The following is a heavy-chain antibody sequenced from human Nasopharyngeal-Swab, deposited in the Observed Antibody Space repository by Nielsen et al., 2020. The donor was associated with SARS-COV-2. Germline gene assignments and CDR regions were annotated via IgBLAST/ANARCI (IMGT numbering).Heavy chain of an antibody. CDR3: ARDLTGTGYYGMDV. V-gene: IGHV3-30-3*01. J-gene: IGHJ6*02. CDR2: ISYDGSNK. CDR1: GFTFSSYA. Sequence: GESLKISCAASGFTFSSYAMHWVRQAPGKGLEWVAVISYDGSNKYYADSVKGRFTISRDNSKNTLYLQMNSLGAEDTAVYYCARDLTGTGYYGMDVWGQGTTVTVSS. D-gene: IGHD1-7*01.